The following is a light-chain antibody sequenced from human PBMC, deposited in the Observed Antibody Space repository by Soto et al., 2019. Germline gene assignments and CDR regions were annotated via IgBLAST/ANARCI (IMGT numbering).Light chain of an antibody. CDR2: DAS. V-gene: IGKV1-33*01. Sequence: DIQMTQSPSSLSASVGDRVSFTCQASQDISKFLNWYQHKPGQAPSLLIYDASKSQFGVPSRFSGSGSGTDFTFTXXXLXXXDXXXXXXXXXDNRPFTFGPGTKVDVK. J-gene: IGKJ3*01. CDR1: QDISKF. CDR3: XXXDNRPFT.